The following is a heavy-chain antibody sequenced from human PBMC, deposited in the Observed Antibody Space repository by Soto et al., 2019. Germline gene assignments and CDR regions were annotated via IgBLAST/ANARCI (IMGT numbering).Heavy chain of an antibody. CDR2: ISWNSGSI. J-gene: IGHJ4*02. Sequence: EVQLVESGGGWVQPGRSLRLSCAASGFTFDDYAMHWVRQAPGKGLEWVSGISWNSGSIGYADSVKGRFTISRDNAKNSLYLQMNSLRAEDTALYYCAKDLTCYQAYYFDYWGQGTLVTVSS. CDR1: GFTFDDYA. V-gene: IGHV3-9*01. CDR3: AKDLTCYQAYYFDY. D-gene: IGHD2-15*01.